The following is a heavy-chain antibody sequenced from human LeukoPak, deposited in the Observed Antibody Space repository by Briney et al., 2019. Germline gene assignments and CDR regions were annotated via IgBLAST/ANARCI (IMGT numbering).Heavy chain of an antibody. CDR3: GGRGF. V-gene: IGHV4-4*09. J-gene: IGHJ4*02. CDR1: GGSISSSY. CDR2: IYASGTT. D-gene: IGHD3-10*01. Sequence: SETLSLTCTVSGGSISSSYWSWIRQPPGKGLEWIGCIYASGTTNYNPSLKGRLTISVDTSNSQFSLTVRSVTAADTAVYYCGGRGFWGQGTLVTVSS.